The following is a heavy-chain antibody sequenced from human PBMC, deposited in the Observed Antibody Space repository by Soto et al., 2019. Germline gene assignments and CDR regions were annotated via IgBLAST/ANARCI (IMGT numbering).Heavy chain of an antibody. CDR2: INSIGSYI. CDR1: GFTFSSYT. Sequence: EVQLVESGGGLVKPGGSLRLSCAASGFTFSSYTMNWVRQAPGKGLEWVSSINSIGSYIYDVDSVKGRFTISRDNAQKSLYLEMNSLRVEDTSIYYCARVGTTLMRRRIRGNHYGMDVWCQGTTVIVSS. D-gene: IGHD3-10*01. CDR3: ARVGTTLMRRRIRGNHYGMDV. J-gene: IGHJ6*02. V-gene: IGHV3-21*01.